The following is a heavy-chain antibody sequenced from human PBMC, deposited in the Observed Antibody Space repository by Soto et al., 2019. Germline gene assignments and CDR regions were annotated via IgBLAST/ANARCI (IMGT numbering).Heavy chain of an antibody. Sequence: PSETLSLTCAVYGGSFSGYYWSWIRQPPGKGLEWIGEINHSGSTNYNPSLKSRVTISVDTSKNQFSLKLSSVTAADTAVYYCARLGVAARQGFDYWGQGTLVTVSS. CDR2: INHSGST. V-gene: IGHV4-34*01. CDR1: GGSFSGYY. CDR3: ARLGVAARQGFDY. J-gene: IGHJ4*02. D-gene: IGHD6-6*01.